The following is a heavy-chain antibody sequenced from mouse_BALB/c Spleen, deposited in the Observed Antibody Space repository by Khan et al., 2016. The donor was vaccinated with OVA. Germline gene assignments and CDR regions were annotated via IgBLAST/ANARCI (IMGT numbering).Heavy chain of an antibody. V-gene: IGHV2-6-7*01. CDR1: GFSLTGYG. D-gene: IGHD2-4*01. Sequence: VELVESGPGLVAPSQSLSITCTVSGFSLTGYGVNWVRQPPGKGLEWLGMIWGDGSTDYNSALKSRLSISKDNSKSHVFLKMISLQTDDTARYYCAREIYYDYAYYYAMDYWGQGTSVTVSS. CDR2: IWGDGST. J-gene: IGHJ4*01. CDR3: AREIYYDYAYYYAMDY.